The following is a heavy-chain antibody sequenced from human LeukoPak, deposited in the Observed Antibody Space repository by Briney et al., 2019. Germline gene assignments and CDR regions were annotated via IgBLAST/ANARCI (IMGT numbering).Heavy chain of an antibody. CDR3: ARSTLGTMTRLGDY. CDR2: ISKDGTND. D-gene: IGHD1-1*01. V-gene: IGHV3-30-3*01. J-gene: IGHJ4*02. CDR1: GFIFSSHT. Sequence: PGGSLRLSCAASGFIFSSHTMHWVRQAPGKGLEWVALISKDGTNDYYADSVKGRFTISRDNSKNTLCLQMNSLISEDTAVYYCARSTLGTMTRLGDYWGQGTLVTVSS.